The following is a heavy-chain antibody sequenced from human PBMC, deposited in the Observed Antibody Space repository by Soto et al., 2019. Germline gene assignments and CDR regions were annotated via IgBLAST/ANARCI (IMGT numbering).Heavy chain of an antibody. V-gene: IGHV4-59*01. Sequence: SETLSHTCTVSGGSISSYYWSWIRQPPGKGLEWIGYIYYSGSTNYNPSLKSRVTISVDTSKNQFSLKLSSVTAADTAVYYCARGWSRPWNYVTSEVPAFDYWGQGTLVTVSS. J-gene: IGHJ4*02. CDR2: IYYSGST. D-gene: IGHD1-7*01. CDR3: ARGWSRPWNYVTSEVPAFDY. CDR1: GGSISSYY.